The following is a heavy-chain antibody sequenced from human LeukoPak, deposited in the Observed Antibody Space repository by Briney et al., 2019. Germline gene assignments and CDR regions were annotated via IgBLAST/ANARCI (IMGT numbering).Heavy chain of an antibody. CDR2: INPNSGGT. CDR1: GYTFTGYY. V-gene: IGHV1-2*04. D-gene: IGHD3-10*01. J-gene: IGHJ4*02. CDR3: ARNYYGSGSYLSFDY. Sequence: AASVNVSCKASGYTFTGYYMHWVRQAPGQGLAWMGWINPNSGGTNYSRKFQGWVTMTRDTSISTAYMEMSRLRSDDTAVYYCARNYYGSGSYLSFDYWGQGTLVTVSS.